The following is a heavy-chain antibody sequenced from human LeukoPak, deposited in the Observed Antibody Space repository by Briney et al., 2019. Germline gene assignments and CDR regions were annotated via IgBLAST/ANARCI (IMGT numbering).Heavy chain of an antibody. CDR3: AREPHGGSDFI. CDR1: GFSFSSYS. CDR2: ISSSSIYI. Sequence: PGGSLRLSCAASGFSFSSYSMNWVRQAPGKGLEWVSAISSSSIYIYYADSVKGRFTISRDNAKNPLYLQMNGLRAEDTAMYYCAREPHGGSDFIWGQGTMVTVSS. J-gene: IGHJ3*02. V-gene: IGHV3-21*01. D-gene: IGHD3-16*01.